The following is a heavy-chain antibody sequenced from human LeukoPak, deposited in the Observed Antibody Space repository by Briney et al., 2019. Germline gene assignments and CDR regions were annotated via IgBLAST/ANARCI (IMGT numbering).Heavy chain of an antibody. CDR2: IYYSGRT. Sequence: SETLSLTCTVSGGSVSSGSYYWSWIRQPPGKGLDWIGYIYYSGRTNYNPSLKSRVTISVDASKNQLSLKLSSVTAADTAVYYCARNLRITIFGVVNRGWFDPWGQGTLVTVSS. J-gene: IGHJ5*02. D-gene: IGHD3-3*01. V-gene: IGHV4-61*01. CDR1: GGSVSSGSYY. CDR3: ARNLRITIFGVVNRGWFDP.